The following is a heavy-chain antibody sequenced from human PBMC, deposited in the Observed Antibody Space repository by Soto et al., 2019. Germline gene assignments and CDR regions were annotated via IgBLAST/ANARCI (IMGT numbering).Heavy chain of an antibody. CDR2: IYPGDSDT. CDR1: GYSFTSYW. V-gene: IGHV5-51*01. D-gene: IGHD6-13*01. Sequence: PGESLKISCKGSGYSFTSYWIGWVRQMPGKGLEWMGIIYPGDSDTRYSPSFQGQVTISADKSISTAYLQWSSLKASDTAMYYCARQFSIAAAGQTWSQSYYYYGMDVWGQGTTVTVSS. J-gene: IGHJ6*02. CDR3: ARQFSIAAAGQTWSQSYYYYGMDV.